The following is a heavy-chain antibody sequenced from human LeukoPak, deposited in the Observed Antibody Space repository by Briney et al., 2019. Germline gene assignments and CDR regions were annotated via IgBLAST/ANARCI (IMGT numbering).Heavy chain of an antibody. J-gene: IGHJ3*02. CDR1: GGSISDYY. V-gene: IGHV4-59*12. D-gene: IGHD3-22*01. CDR2: MSYNDGA. Sequence: PSETLSLTCTISGGSISDYYWSWIRQPPGKGLEWVAYMSYNDGATYNPSLKSRVTIAVDTSKNQFSLKLNSVTAADTAVYYCARESYYDSSGYSHDAFDIWGQGTMVTVSS. CDR3: ARESYYDSSGYSHDAFDI.